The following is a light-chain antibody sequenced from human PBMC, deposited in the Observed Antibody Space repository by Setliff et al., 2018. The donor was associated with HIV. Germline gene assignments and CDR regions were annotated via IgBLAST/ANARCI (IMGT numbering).Light chain of an antibody. J-gene: IGLJ1*01. Sequence: QSAMTQPRSVSGSTGQSVSISCNGTSSDIGTYNYVSWYQQYPGKAPKLLIFDVTKLPSGVPDRFSGSKSDNTASLTISGLQAEDEADYYCCSYAGSFRLYVFGTGTKVTVL. V-gene: IGLV2-11*01. CDR3: CSYAGSFRLYV. CDR2: DVT. CDR1: SSDIGTYNY.